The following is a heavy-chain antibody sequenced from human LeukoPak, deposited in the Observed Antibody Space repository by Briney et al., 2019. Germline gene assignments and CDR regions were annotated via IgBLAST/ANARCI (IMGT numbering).Heavy chain of an antibody. Sequence: GGSLGLSCAASGFTFSSYAMSWVRQAPGKRLEWVSAISGSGGSTYYADSVKGRFTISRDNSKNTLYLQMNSLRAEDTAVYYCAKGIVGATRKINFFDYWGQGTLVTVSS. CDR3: AKGIVGATRKINFFDY. CDR1: GFTFSSYA. V-gene: IGHV3-23*01. D-gene: IGHD1-26*01. J-gene: IGHJ4*02. CDR2: ISGSGGST.